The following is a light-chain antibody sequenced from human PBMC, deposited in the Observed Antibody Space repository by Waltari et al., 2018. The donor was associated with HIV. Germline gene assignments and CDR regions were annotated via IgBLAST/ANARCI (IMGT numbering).Light chain of an antibody. Sequence: DILLTQSPATISVSPGGRVTVSCRASQNVDANLAWYQQKPGQSPRLLIYHSSVRAAGVPTRFGGAGSATNFTLTITSLQSEDFALYFCQQYHHWPPLTFGGGSRVELK. J-gene: IGKJ4*01. CDR3: QQYHHWPPLT. V-gene: IGKV3D-15*01. CDR2: HSS. CDR1: QNVDAN.